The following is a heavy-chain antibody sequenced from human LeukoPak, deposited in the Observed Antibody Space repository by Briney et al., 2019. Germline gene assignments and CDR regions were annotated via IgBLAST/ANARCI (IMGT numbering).Heavy chain of an antibody. CDR3: ARDVSSSLDY. CDR2: ISSSCSTI. J-gene: IGHJ4*02. D-gene: IGHD6-13*01. V-gene: IGHV3-48*03. CDR1: GFTFSSYE. Sequence: GGSLRLSCAASGFTFSSYEMNWVRQAPGQGLGRVSYISSSCSTIYFADSVKGRFTISRDNAKNTLYLQMNSLRAEDTAVYYCARDVSSSLDYWGQGTLVTVSS.